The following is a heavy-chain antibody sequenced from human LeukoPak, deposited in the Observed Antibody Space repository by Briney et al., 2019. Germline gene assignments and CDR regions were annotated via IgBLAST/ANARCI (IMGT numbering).Heavy chain of an antibody. CDR3: ARDLWYGSGSLGY. Sequence: ASVKVSCKASGYTFTSYAITWVRQAPGQGLEWMGWINPNSGNTNFAQKFQGRVTMTRDTAISTAYMELSRLKSDDTAVYYCARDLWYGSGSLGYWGQGTLVTVSS. J-gene: IGHJ4*02. D-gene: IGHD3-10*01. CDR1: GYTFTSYA. V-gene: IGHV1-2*02. CDR2: INPNSGNT.